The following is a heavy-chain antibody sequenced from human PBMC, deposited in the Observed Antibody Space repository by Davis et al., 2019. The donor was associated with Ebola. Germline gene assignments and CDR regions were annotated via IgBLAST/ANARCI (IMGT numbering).Heavy chain of an antibody. CDR1: GFTFDDYT. CDR3: ATLPGYY. D-gene: IGHD1-26*01. Sequence: GESLKISCAASGFTFDDYTMHWVRQAPGKGLEWVSLISWDGGSTYYADSVKGRFTISRDNSKNSLYLQMNSLRTEDTALYYCATLPGYYWGQGTLVTVSS. J-gene: IGHJ4*02. V-gene: IGHV3-43*01. CDR2: ISWDGGST.